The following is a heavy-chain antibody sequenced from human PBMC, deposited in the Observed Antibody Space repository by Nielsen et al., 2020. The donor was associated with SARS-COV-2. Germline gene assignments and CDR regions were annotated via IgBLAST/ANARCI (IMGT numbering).Heavy chain of an antibody. CDR2: ISWNSGSI. D-gene: IGHD5-12*01. CDR1: GFTFDDYA. V-gene: IGHV3-9*01. Sequence: SLKISCAASGFTFDDYAMHWVRQAPGKGLEWVSGISWNSGSIGYADSVKDRFTISRDNAKNSLYLQMNSLRAEDTALYYCAKVAGYSGYGEDAFDIWGQGTMVTVSS. J-gene: IGHJ3*02. CDR3: AKVAGYSGYGEDAFDI.